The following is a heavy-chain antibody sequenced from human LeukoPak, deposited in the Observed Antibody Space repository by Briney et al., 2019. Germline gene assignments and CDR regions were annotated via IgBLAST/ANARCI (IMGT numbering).Heavy chain of an antibody. V-gene: IGHV3-7*03. CDR1: GITFSNYW. D-gene: IGHD3-16*01. Sequence: PGGSLRPSCAASGITFSNYWMSWVRQAPGKGLEWVANIKHDGSEKYYADSVKGRFTISRDNAKNSLFLQMNSLRAEDTAVYYCATYRHLGYWGQGTLVTVSS. CDR3: ATYRHLGY. CDR2: IKHDGSEK. J-gene: IGHJ4*02.